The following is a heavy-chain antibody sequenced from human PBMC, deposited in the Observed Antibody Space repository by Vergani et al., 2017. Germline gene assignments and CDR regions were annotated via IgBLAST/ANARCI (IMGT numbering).Heavy chain of an antibody. CDR1: GHTFSNYY. V-gene: IGHV1-46*03. CDR3: TRAAAYGSVKTYYYYGMDV. Sequence: QAQLVQSGAEVKKPGASVKVSCRAPGHTFSNYYMYWVRQAPGLGLEWMGIINPSDGSASYAQKFQGRVTLTRDTTTSTVYMNLRSLRSEDTAVYYCTRAAAYGSVKTYYYYGMDVLGQGTTVTVSS. CDR2: INPSDGSA. D-gene: IGHD3-10*01. J-gene: IGHJ6*02.